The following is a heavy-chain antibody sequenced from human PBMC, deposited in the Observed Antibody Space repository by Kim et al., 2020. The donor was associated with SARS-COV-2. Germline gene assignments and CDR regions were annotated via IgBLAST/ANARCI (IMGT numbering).Heavy chain of an antibody. V-gene: IGHV3-48*01. J-gene: IGHJ6*02. Sequence: GGSLRLSCAASGFTFRSYSMMWVRQAPGKGLEWISYINSRGSSIFYAGSVEGRFTISRDNTEKSLYLQSDSPRAEDTAVYYCARASGYEPTSYFYGLDVWGQGTTVTVSS. CDR3: ARASGYEPTSYFYGLDV. CDR2: INSRGSSI. CDR1: GFTFRSYS. D-gene: IGHD5-12*01.